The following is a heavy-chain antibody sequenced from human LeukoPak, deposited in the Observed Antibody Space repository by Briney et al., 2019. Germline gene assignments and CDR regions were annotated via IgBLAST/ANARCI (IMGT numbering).Heavy chain of an antibody. V-gene: IGHV1-69*05. J-gene: IGHJ5*02. CDR1: GGTFSSYA. CDR3: ARGDFYGSGTYYNEWSWFDP. CDR2: IIPIFGTA. Sequence: GASVKVSCKASGGTFSSYAISWVRQAPGQGLEWMGGIIPIFGTANYAQKFQGRVTITTDESTSTAYMELSSLRSEDTAVYYCARGDFYGSGTYYNEWSWFDPWGQGTLVTVSS. D-gene: IGHD3-10*01.